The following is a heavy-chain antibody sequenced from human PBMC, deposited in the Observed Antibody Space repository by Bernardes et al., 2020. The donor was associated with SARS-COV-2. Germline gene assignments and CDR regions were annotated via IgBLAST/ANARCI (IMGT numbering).Heavy chain of an antibody. D-gene: IGHD2-2*01. J-gene: IGHJ6*03. V-gene: IGHV4-34*01. CDR3: ARGRVVVVPAAKPPNYYYYMDV. CDR2: IHHSGST. Sequence: SETLSLTCAVYGGSFSGYYWSWIRQPPGKGLEWIGEIHHSGSTHYNPSLKSRVTISVDTSKNQFSLKLSSVTAADTAVYYCARGRVVVVPAAKPPNYYYYMDVWGKGTTVTVSS. CDR1: GGSFSGYY.